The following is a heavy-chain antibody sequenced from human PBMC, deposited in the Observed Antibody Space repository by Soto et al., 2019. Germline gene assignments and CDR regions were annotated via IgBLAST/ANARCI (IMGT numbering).Heavy chain of an antibody. CDR1: GFTFSSYA. CDR3: ALRGYSYGTPVDY. D-gene: IGHD5-18*01. V-gene: IGHV3-23*01. Sequence: EVQLLESGGGLVQPGGSLRLSCAASGFTFSSYAMSWVRQAPGKGLEWVSAISGSGGSTNYADSVKGRFTISRDNSKNTLYLQMNSLRAEDTAVYYCALRGYSYGTPVDYWGQGTLVTVSS. J-gene: IGHJ4*02. CDR2: ISGSGGST.